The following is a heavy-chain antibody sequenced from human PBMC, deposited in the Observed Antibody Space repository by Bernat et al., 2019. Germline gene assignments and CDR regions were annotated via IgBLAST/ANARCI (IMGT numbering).Heavy chain of an antibody. Sequence: QVQLQESGPGLVKPSGTLSLTCAVSGGSISSSNWWSWVRQPPGKGLEWIGEIYHSGSTNYNPSLKSRVTISVDKSKNQFSLKLSSVTAADTAVYYCARNRDYDSSGYYFLGAFDIWGQGTMVTVSS. V-gene: IGHV4-4*02. CDR1: GGSISSSNW. J-gene: IGHJ3*02. CDR3: ARNRDYDSSGYYFLGAFDI. CDR2: IYHSGST. D-gene: IGHD3-22*01.